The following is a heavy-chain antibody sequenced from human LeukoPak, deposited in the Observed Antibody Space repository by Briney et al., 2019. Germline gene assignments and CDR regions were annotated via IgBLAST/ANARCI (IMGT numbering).Heavy chain of an antibody. Sequence: GGSLRLSCAASGFTFSSYAMHWVRQAPGKGLEWVAVISYDGSNKYYADSVKGRFTISRDNSKNTLYLQMNSLRAEDTAVYYCARDYLGFDPWGQGTLVTVSS. D-gene: IGHD2/OR15-2a*01. V-gene: IGHV3-30*04. J-gene: IGHJ5*02. CDR3: ARDYLGFDP. CDR1: GFTFSSYA. CDR2: ISYDGSNK.